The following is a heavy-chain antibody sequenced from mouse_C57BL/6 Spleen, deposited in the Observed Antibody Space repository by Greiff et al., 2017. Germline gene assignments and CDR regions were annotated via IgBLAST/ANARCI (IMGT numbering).Heavy chain of an antibody. CDR1: GFSLTSYG. Sequence: QVQLKESGPGLVQPSQSLSITCTVSGFSLTSYGVHWVRQSPGKGLEWLGVIWSGGSTDYNAAFISRLSISKDNSKSQVFFKMNSLQADDTAIYYCAKYGNYAYWHFDVWGTGTTVTVSS. CDR2: IWSGGST. D-gene: IGHD2-10*02. V-gene: IGHV2-2*01. CDR3: AKYGNYAYWHFDV. J-gene: IGHJ1*03.